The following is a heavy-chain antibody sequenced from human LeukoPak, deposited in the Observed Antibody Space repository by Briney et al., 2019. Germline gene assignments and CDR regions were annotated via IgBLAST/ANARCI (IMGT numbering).Heavy chain of an antibody. Sequence: LTGGSLRLSCAASGFTFSSYGMSWVRQAPGKGLEWVSVISGSGDRTYYADSVKGRFTISRDNSKNTLYLQMNSLRAEDTAVYYCAKQRVVAGYWYPDLWGRGTLVTVSS. J-gene: IGHJ2*01. V-gene: IGHV3-23*01. CDR3: AKQRVVAGYWYPDL. CDR1: GFTFSSYG. D-gene: IGHD6-19*01. CDR2: ISGSGDRT.